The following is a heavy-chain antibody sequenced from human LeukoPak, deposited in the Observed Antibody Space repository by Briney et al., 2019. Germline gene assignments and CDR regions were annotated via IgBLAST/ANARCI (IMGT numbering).Heavy chain of an antibody. Sequence: PGRSLRLSCAASGFTFSTYGTHWGRQAPGKGLEWVAVIRSDGSSEYYADSVKGRFIISRDNSKNTLYLQMNSLRAEDTAVYYCARYCSGGTCYVGLIWGQGTLVTVSS. CDR3: ARYCSGGTCYVGLI. D-gene: IGHD2-15*01. V-gene: IGHV3-33*01. CDR2: IRSDGSSE. J-gene: IGHJ4*02. CDR1: GFTFSTYG.